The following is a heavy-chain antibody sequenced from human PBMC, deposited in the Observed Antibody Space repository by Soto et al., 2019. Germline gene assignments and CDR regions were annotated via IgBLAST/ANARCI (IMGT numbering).Heavy chain of an antibody. Sequence: ASVKVSCKASGYTFINYDISWVRQATGQGLEWMGWMNPGSGKTGYANKFQGRVTMTRDASTSTAHLELSSLTSEDTAVYYCARMASSGTVHWFARWGQGTLVTVYS. CDR3: ARMASSGTVHWFAR. CDR2: MNPGSGKT. CDR1: GYTFINYD. V-gene: IGHV1-8*02. D-gene: IGHD4-4*01. J-gene: IGHJ5*02.